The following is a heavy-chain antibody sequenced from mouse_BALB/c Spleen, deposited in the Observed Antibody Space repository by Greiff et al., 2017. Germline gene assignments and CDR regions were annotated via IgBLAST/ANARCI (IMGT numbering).Heavy chain of an antibody. J-gene: IGHJ4*01. V-gene: IGHV5-9-4*01. D-gene: IGHD2-4*01. Sequence: EVQLVESGGGLVKPGGSLKLSCAASGFTFSSYAMSWVRQSPEKRLEWVAEISSGGSYTYYPDTVTGRFTISRDNAKNTLYLEMSSLRSEDTAMYYCARGYDYDGDYYAMDYWGQGTSVTVSS. CDR3: ARGYDYDGDYYAMDY. CDR2: ISSGGSYT. CDR1: GFTFSSYA.